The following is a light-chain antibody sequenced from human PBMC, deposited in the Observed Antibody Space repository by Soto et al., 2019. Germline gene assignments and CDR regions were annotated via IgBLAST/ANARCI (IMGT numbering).Light chain of an antibody. CDR2: GAS. CDR3: QQSYSTLALT. Sequence: DIQMTQSPSSLSASVGDRVTITCRASQSISSYLNWYQQKPGKAPKLLIYGASSLQSGVPSRFSGSGSGTDFTLTISSLQPADFATYYCQQSYSTLALTFGGGTKVEIK. CDR1: QSISSY. J-gene: IGKJ4*01. V-gene: IGKV1-39*01.